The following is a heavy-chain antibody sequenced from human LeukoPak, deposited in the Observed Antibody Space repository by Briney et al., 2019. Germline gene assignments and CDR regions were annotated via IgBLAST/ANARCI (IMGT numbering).Heavy chain of an antibody. D-gene: IGHD5-18*01. CDR3: ARDAMVNFDY. CDR1: GGSISSGGYY. V-gene: IGHV4-30-2*01. Sequence: PSETLSLTCTVSGGSISSGGYYWSWIRQPPGKGLEWIGYIYHSGSTYYNPSLKSRVTISVDKSKNQFSLKLSSVTAADTAVYYCARDAMVNFDYWGQGTLVTVSS. J-gene: IGHJ4*02. CDR2: IYHSGST.